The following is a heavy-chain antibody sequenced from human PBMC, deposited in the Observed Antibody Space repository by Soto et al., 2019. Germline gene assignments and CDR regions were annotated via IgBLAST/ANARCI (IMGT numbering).Heavy chain of an antibody. CDR1: GYTFSSIG. J-gene: IGHJ4*02. Sequence: ASVKVSCKASGYTFSSIGISWVRQAPGQGLEWMGWINPNSGGTNYAQKFQGRVTMTRDTSISTAYMELSRLRSDDTAVYYCARDGVIAVAGSGYWGQGTLVTVSS. V-gene: IGHV1-2*02. D-gene: IGHD6-19*01. CDR2: INPNSGGT. CDR3: ARDGVIAVAGSGY.